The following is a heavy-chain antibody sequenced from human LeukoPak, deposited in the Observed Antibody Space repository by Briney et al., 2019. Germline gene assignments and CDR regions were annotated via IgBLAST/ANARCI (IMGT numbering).Heavy chain of an antibody. CDR2: IIPIFGTA. D-gene: IGHD1-26*01. Sequence: ASVKVSCKASGGTFSSYAISWVRQAPGQGLEWMGGIIPIFGTANYAQKFQGRVTITTDESTSTAYMELSSLRFEDTAVYYCAVPPPSGSYAPQDAFDIWGQGTMVTVSS. V-gene: IGHV1-69*05. CDR1: GGTFSSYA. J-gene: IGHJ3*02. CDR3: AVPPPSGSYAPQDAFDI.